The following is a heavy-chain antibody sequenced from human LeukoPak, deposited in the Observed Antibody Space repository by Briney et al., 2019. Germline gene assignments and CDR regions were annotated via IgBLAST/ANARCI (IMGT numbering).Heavy chain of an antibody. J-gene: IGHJ4*02. D-gene: IGHD5-18*01. CDR1: GFTFSSYA. CDR2: ISGSGGST. V-gene: IGHV3-23*01. CDR3: AKDLLGNTAIDY. Sequence: GGSLRLSCAAPGFTFSSYAMSWVRQAPGKGLEWVSAISGSGGSTYYADSVKGRFTISRDNSKNTLYLQMNSLRAEDTAVYYCAKDLLGNTAIDYWGQGTLVTVSS.